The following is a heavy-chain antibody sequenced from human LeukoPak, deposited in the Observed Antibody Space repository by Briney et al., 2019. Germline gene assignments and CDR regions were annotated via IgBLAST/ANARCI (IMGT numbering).Heavy chain of an antibody. D-gene: IGHD6-19*01. J-gene: IGHJ5*02. CDR1: GGSFSGYY. CDR2: INHSGST. CDR3: ARGNGSLAVAGTGNWFDP. V-gene: IGHV4-34*01. Sequence: SETLSLTCAVYGGSFSGYYWSWIRQPPGKGLEWIGEINHSGSTNYNPSLKSRVTISVDTSKNQFSLKLSSVTAADTAVYYCARGNGSLAVAGTGNWFDPWGQGTLVTVSS.